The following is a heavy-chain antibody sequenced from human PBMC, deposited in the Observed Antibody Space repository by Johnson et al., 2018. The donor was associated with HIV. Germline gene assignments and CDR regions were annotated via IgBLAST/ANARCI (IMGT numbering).Heavy chain of an antibody. CDR1: GFTFTSYT. V-gene: IGHV3-23*04. CDR3: AKDMKAGEPNPDDACDI. J-gene: IGHJ3*02. CDR2: ISGSGASR. Sequence: EVQLVESGGGLVQPGGSLRLSCAASGFTFTSYTVSWVRQAPGKGLEWVSAISGSGASRYFADSVKGRFTISRDNSKNSLYLQMNSLRTEDTALYYCAKDMKAGEPNPDDACDIWGQGTMVTVSS. D-gene: IGHD3-10*01.